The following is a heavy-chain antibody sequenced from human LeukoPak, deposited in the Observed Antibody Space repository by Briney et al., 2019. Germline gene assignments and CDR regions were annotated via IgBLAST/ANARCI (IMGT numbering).Heavy chain of an antibody. D-gene: IGHD6-13*01. J-gene: IGHJ4*02. CDR3: AKADRTAASGACNY. CDR2: ISHDGINK. CDR1: GFTFSNYG. V-gene: IGHV3-30*18. Sequence: PGGSLRLSREASGFTFSNYGIHWVRQDPGKGLEWVAVISHDGINKYYADSVKGRFTISRDNSKNTLYLQMDSLRAEDTALYNCAKADRTAASGACNYWGQGTLVTVSS.